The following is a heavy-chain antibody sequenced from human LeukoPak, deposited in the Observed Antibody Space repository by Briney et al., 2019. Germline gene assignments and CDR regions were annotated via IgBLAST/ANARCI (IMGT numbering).Heavy chain of an antibody. D-gene: IGHD2-15*01. CDR2: ISTYNGNT. V-gene: IGHV1-18*04. CDR1: GYTFTGYY. Sequence: ASVKVSCKASGYTFTGYYMHWVRQAPGQGLEWMGWISTYNGNTNYPQKLQGRVTMTTDTSTATVYMELRSLRSDDTAVYYCAREKVASGWFDPWGQGTPVIVSS. J-gene: IGHJ5*02. CDR3: AREKVASGWFDP.